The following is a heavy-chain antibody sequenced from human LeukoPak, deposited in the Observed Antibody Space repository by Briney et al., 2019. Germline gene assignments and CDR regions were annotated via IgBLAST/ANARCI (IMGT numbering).Heavy chain of an antibody. J-gene: IGHJ4*02. Sequence: GGSLRLSCVASGFPFSSYWMTWVRQAPGKGLEWVANIKQDGSKKSYVDSVKGRFTISRDNAKNSLYLQMNSLRAEDTAVYYCARCRGHSCCFDNWGQGTQVTVSS. CDR1: GFPFSSYW. V-gene: IGHV3-7*03. CDR2: IKQDGSKK. CDR3: ARCRGHSCCFDN. D-gene: IGHD2-15*01.